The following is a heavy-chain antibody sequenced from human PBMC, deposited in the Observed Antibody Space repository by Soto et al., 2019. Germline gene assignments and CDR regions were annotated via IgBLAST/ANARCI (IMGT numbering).Heavy chain of an antibody. J-gene: IGHJ6*02. D-gene: IGHD3-16*01. Sequence: EVQLLESGGGLVQPGGSLRLSCAASGFTFSSYAMSWVRQAPGKGLEWVSAISGSGGSTYYADSVKGRFTISRDNSKNTLYLQMNSLRAEDTAVYYCAKDRRVGANYYYYYGMDVWGQGTTVTVSS. CDR1: GFTFSSYA. V-gene: IGHV3-23*01. CDR3: AKDRRVGANYYYYYGMDV. CDR2: ISGSGGST.